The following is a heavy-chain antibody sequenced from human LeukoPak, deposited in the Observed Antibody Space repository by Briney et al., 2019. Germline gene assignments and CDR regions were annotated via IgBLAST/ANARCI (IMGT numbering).Heavy chain of an antibody. Sequence: GASLQISCKGSGYSFTSYWIGWVRQMPGKGLEWMGIIYPGDSDTRYSPSFQGQVTISADKSISTAYLQWGSLKASDTAMYYCARGGRPLTRDLDPWGQGTLVTVSS. CDR3: ARGGRPLTRDLDP. V-gene: IGHV5-51*01. CDR1: GYSFTSYW. D-gene: IGHD4-11*01. J-gene: IGHJ5*02. CDR2: IYPGDSDT.